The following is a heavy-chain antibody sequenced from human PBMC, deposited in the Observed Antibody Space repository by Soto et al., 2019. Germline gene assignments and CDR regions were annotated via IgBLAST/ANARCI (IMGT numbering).Heavy chain of an antibody. CDR2: ISAYNGNT. CDR1: GYTFTSYG. D-gene: IGHD3-9*01. J-gene: IGHJ4*02. CDR3: AREGLRYFDWLLSPLYYFDY. Sequence: GASVKVSCEASGYTFTSYGISWVRQAPGQGLEWMGWISAYNGNTNYAQKLQGRVTMTTDTSTSTAYMELRSLRSDDTAVYYCAREGLRYFDWLLSPLYYFDYWGQGTLVTVSS. V-gene: IGHV1-18*01.